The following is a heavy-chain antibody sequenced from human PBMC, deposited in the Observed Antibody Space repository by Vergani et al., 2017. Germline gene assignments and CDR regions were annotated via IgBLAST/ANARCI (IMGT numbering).Heavy chain of an antibody. CDR3: ARDLGSSGH. CDR1: GFTFSSYE. J-gene: IGHJ4*02. Sequence: EVQLVESGGGLVQPGGSLRLSCAASGFTFSSYEMNWVRQAPGKGLEWVSYISRSGSTIYYADSVKGRFTISRDNAKNSLYLQMNSLSAGDTAVYYCARDLGSSGHWGQGTLVTVSS. CDR2: ISRSGSTI. D-gene: IGHD6-6*01. V-gene: IGHV3-48*03.